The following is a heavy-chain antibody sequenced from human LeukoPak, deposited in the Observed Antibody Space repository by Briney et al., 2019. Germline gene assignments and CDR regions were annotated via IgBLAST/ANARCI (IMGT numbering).Heavy chain of an antibody. V-gene: IGHV4-4*07. D-gene: IGHD3-22*01. CDR3: ARDHDSSGIYYRGTFDI. CDR2: IYTSGST. CDR1: GGSISGYY. J-gene: IGHJ3*02. Sequence: PSETLSLICSVSGGSISGYYWSWIRQPAGKGLEWIGRIYTSGSTNYNPSLKSRITMSVDTSKNQFSLKLSSVTAADTAVYYCARDHDSSGIYYRGTFDIWGRGTMVTVSS.